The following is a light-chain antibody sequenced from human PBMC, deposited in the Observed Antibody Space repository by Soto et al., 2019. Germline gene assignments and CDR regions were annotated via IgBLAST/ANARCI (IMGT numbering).Light chain of an antibody. Sequence: EIVLTQSPDTLSVSPGARATLSCRASQSISRTLAWYQQKSGQPPRLLIYDASTRATGFPSRFSGSGSGTEFTLTISSLQPEDFATYYCQQYNGYRWTFGQGTKVDIK. J-gene: IGKJ1*01. CDR1: QSISRT. CDR3: QQYNGYRWT. CDR2: DAS. V-gene: IGKV3D-15*01.